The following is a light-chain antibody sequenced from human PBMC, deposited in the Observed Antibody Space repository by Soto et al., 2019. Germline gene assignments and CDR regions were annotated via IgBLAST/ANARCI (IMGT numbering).Light chain of an antibody. Sequence: AIRMTQSPSSLSASTGDRVTITCRASQGISSYLAWYQQKPGKAPKLLFYAASTLQSGVPSRFSGSGSGTDFTLTISCLQSEDFATYYCQQYYSYPRGFGQGTKLEIK. CDR3: QQYYSYPRG. CDR1: QGISSY. V-gene: IGKV1-8*01. J-gene: IGKJ2*03. CDR2: AAS.